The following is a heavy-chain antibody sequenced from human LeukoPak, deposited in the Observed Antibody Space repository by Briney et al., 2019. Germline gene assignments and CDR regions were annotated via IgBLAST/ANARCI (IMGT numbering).Heavy chain of an antibody. CDR1: GYTFTSYY. CDR3: ARFGPRYSSSWYAGGGIDY. V-gene: IGHV1-46*01. CDR2: INPSLGST. D-gene: IGHD6-13*01. Sequence: AASVKVSCKASGYTFTSYYMHWVRQAPGQGLEWMGIINPSLGSTSYAQKFQGRVTMTTDTSTSTAYMELRSLRSDDTAVYYCARFGPRYSSSWYAGGGIDYWGQGTLVTVSS. J-gene: IGHJ4*02.